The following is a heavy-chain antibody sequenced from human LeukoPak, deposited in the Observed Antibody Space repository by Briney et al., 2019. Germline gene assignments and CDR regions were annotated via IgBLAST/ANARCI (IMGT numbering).Heavy chain of an antibody. V-gene: IGHV4-4*09. CDR1: GGIISSYF. CDR2: IYTSGST. Sequence: PSETLSLTCTVTGGIISSYFWSWLRQPPGKGLEGIGYIYTSGSTNYNPSLKSRVTISVDTSKNQFSLKLSSVTAADTAVYYCARLGYYDFWSGYYTGGYYYYYMDVWGKGTTVTVSS. CDR3: ARLGYYDFWSGYYTGGYYYYYMDV. D-gene: IGHD3-3*01. J-gene: IGHJ6*03.